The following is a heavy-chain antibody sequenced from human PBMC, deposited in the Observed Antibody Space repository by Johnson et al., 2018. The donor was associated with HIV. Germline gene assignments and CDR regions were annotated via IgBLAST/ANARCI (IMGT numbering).Heavy chain of an antibody. D-gene: IGHD3-22*01. Sequence: QVQLVESGGGLVQPGRSLKLSCAASGFTFSSYAMHWVRQAPGKGLEWVAVISYDGSNKYYANSVKGRFIISRDNSENTLYLQMGSLRAEDMAVYYCARGGYYYDGDGAFDFWGQGTIVTVSS. V-gene: IGHV3-30*14. CDR3: ARGGYYYDGDGAFDF. J-gene: IGHJ3*01. CDR1: GFTFSSYA. CDR2: ISYDGSNK.